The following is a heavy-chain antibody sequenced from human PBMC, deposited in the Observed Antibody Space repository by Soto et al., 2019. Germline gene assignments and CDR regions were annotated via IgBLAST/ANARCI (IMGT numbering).Heavy chain of an antibody. D-gene: IGHD1-1*01. CDR3: ARMPGTTSTYYYYGMDV. CDR1: GDSVSSNSAA. V-gene: IGHV6-1*01. CDR2: TYYRSKWYN. Sequence: PSQTLSLTCAISGDSVSSNSAAWNWIRQSPSRGLEWLGRTYYRSKWYNDYAVSVKSRITINPDTSKNQFSLQLNSVTPEDTAVYYCARMPGTTSTYYYYGMDVWGQGTTVTVSS. J-gene: IGHJ6*02.